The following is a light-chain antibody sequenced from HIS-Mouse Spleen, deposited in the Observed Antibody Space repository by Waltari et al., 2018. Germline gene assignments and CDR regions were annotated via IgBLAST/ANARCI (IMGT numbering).Light chain of an antibody. J-gene: IGLJ3*02. CDR3: CSYAGSSTFRV. CDR2: EGS. CDR1: SSDVGSYNL. V-gene: IGLV2-23*03. Sequence: QSALTQPASVSGSPGQSITIPCTGTSSDVGSYNLFSWYQQHPGKAPKLMIYEGSKRPSGVSNRFSGSKSGNTASLTISGLQAEDEADYYCCSYAGSSTFRVFGGGTKLTVL.